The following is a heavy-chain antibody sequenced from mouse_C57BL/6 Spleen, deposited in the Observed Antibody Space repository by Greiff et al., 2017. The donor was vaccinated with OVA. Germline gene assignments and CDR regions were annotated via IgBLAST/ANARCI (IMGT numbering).Heavy chain of an antibody. CDR2: ISSGSSTI. J-gene: IGHJ3*01. V-gene: IGHV5-17*01. CDR1: GFTFSDYG. CDR3: ARENWDPY. Sequence: VKLVESGGGLVKPGGSLKLSCAASGFTFSDYGMHWVRQAPEKGLEWVAYISSGSSTIYYADKVKGRFTIARDNAKNTLFLQMTSLRAEDTAMYYCARENWDPYWGQGTLVTVSA. D-gene: IGHD4-1*01.